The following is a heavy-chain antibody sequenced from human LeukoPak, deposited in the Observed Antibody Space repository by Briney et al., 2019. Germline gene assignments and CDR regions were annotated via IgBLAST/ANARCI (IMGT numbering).Heavy chain of an antibody. CDR3: AKDLAQITGTYFDY. CDR2: ISGSGGST. V-gene: IGHV3-23*01. Sequence: GGSLRLSCAASGFTFSSYAMSWVRQAPGKGLEWVSAISGSGGSTYYADSVKGRFTISRDNSKNALYLQMNSLRAEDTAVYYCAKDLAQITGTYFDYWGQGTLVTVSS. D-gene: IGHD1-7*01. J-gene: IGHJ4*02. CDR1: GFTFSSYA.